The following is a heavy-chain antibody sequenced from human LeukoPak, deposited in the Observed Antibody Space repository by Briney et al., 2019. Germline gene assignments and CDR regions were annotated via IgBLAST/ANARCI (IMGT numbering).Heavy chain of an antibody. J-gene: IGHJ3*02. V-gene: IGHV1-3*03. D-gene: IGHD2-15*01. CDR2: INAGNGNT. CDR3: ARGGYCSGGSCYSNAFDI. CDR1: GYTFTTYT. Sequence: ASVKVSCKASGYTFTTYTMHWVRQAPGQRLEWVGWINAGNGNTKYSQGFQGRVTITRDTSANTAYMELSSLRSEDMAVYYCARGGYCSGGSCYSNAFDIWGQGTMVTVSS.